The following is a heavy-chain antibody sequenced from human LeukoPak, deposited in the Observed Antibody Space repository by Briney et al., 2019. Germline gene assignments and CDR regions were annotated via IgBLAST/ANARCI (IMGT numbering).Heavy chain of an antibody. Sequence: GGSLRLSCAASGFTFSSYAMSWVRQAPGKGLEWVSAISGSGGSTYYADSVKGRFTISRDNSKNTLYLQMNSLRAEDTAVYYCAKVGIAAARHKGSYNWFDPWGQGTLVTVSS. V-gene: IGHV3-23*01. CDR3: AKVGIAAARHKGSYNWFDP. D-gene: IGHD6-13*01. CDR2: ISGSGGST. CDR1: GFTFSSYA. J-gene: IGHJ5*02.